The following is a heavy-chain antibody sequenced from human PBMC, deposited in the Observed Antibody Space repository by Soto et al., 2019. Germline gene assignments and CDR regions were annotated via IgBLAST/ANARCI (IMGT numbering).Heavy chain of an antibody. CDR3: ARDRPYSSSSVDY. D-gene: IGHD6-6*01. V-gene: IGHV3-66*01. J-gene: IGHJ4*02. CDR2: IYSGGST. CDR1: GFTVSSNY. Sequence: AGGSLRLSCAASGFTVSSNYMSWVRQAPGKGLEWVSVIYSGGSTYYADSVKGRFTISRDNSKNTLYLQMNSLRAEDTAVYYCARDRPYSSSSVDYWGQGTLVTVSS.